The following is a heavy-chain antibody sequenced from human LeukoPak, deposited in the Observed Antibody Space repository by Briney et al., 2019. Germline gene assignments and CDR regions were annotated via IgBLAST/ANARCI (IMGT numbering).Heavy chain of an antibody. CDR3: AREVYYGSGRRFDY. V-gene: IGHV3-23*01. CDR1: GFTFSSYV. CDR2: ISGSGGKT. Sequence: GGSLRLSCAASGFTFSSYVMSWVRQAPGKGLEWVSAISGSGGKTYYADSVKGRLTISRDNAKKSLYLQMNSLRVEDTALYFCAREVYYGSGRRFDYWGQGTLVTVSS. D-gene: IGHD3-10*01. J-gene: IGHJ4*02.